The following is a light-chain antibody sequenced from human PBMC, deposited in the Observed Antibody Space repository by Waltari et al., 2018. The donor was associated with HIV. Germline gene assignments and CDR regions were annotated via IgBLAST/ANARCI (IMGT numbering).Light chain of an antibody. CDR1: TGAVTSGHY. Sequence: AVVTQEPSLTVSPGGTVTLTCGSSTGAVTSGHYPYWFQRKPGQAPRTLIFDTNNNHSWTPARFSGSLLGGKAALTRAGAQPEDEAEYYCLLSYSGARVFGGGTKLTVL. J-gene: IGLJ2*01. CDR2: DTN. V-gene: IGLV7-46*01. CDR3: LLSYSGARV.